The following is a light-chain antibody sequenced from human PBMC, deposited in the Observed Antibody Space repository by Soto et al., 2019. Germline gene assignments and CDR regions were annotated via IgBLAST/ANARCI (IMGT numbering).Light chain of an antibody. CDR3: QQYYSTMYT. CDR1: QSVLYSSNNRDS. Sequence: DIVMTQSPDSLAVSLGERATINCKSSQSVLYSSNNRDSLAWYQQKPGLPPKLLIYCASIRAAGVPDRFSGGGSGTDFPLTISSLQAEDVAVYYCQQYYSTMYTFGQGTKLEIK. CDR2: CAS. J-gene: IGKJ2*01. V-gene: IGKV4-1*01.